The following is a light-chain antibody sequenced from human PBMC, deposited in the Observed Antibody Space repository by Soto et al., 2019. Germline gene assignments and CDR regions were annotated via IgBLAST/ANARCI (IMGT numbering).Light chain of an antibody. V-gene: IGKV3-11*01. CDR3: QQRSKWT. CDR2: DAS. Sequence: EIVLTQSPATLSLSPGERATLSCRASQSVSSYLAWYQQKPGQAPRLLIYDASNRATGIPARFSGSGSGTDFTLTISSREPEGFAVYYCQQRSKWTFGQGTKV. J-gene: IGKJ1*01. CDR1: QSVSSY.